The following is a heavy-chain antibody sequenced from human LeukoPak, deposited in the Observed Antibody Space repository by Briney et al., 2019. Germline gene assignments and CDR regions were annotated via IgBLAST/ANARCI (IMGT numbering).Heavy chain of an antibody. Sequence: GGSLRLSCAASGFTFNSYSMSWVRQAPGRGLEWVSAISGSGGRTYYVDSVKGRFTISRDNSKNTLYLQLSSLRAEDTALYYCAREPASNSFFDPWGQGTLVAVSS. V-gene: IGHV3-23*01. CDR1: GFTFNSYS. CDR2: ISGSGGRT. CDR3: AREPASNSFFDP. D-gene: IGHD2-15*01. J-gene: IGHJ5*02.